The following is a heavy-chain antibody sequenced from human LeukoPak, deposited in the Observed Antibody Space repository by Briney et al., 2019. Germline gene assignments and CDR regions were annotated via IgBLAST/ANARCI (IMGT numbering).Heavy chain of an antibody. Sequence: GGSLRLSCAASGFTFSSYSMNWVRQAPGKGLEWVSSISSSSYIYYADSVKGRFTISRDNAKNSLYLQMNSLRAEDTAVYYCARGSSGSYYKPNDDYWGQGTLVTVSS. V-gene: IGHV3-21*01. CDR1: GFTFSSYS. D-gene: IGHD3-10*01. J-gene: IGHJ4*02. CDR2: ISSSSYI. CDR3: ARGSSGSYYKPNDDY.